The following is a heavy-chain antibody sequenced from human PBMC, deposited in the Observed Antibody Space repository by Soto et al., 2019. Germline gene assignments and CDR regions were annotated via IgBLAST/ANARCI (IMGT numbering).Heavy chain of an antibody. D-gene: IGHD3-3*01. CDR2: IIPIFGTT. Sequence: QLQRGQSGAEVKEPVSAVKVSCKAPADSFSSYGISWVRQAPGQGLEWMVGIIPIFGTTNYAEKFQGRVTITADEYTNTAYMELSSLRSEDTALYYCARVFPDGWVEPGVVRGYLDTWGRVTLVTVSS. V-gene: IGHV1-69*01. CDR3: ARVFPDGWVEPGVVRGYLDT. J-gene: IGHJ4*02. CDR1: ADSFSSYG.